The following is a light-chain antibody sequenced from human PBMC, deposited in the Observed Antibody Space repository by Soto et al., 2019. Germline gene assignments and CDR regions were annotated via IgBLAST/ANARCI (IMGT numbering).Light chain of an antibody. CDR2: GAS. V-gene: IGKV3-15*01. CDR3: QQNNNWPRT. J-gene: IGKJ1*01. CDR1: QSVSSN. Sequence: EIVMTQSPATLSVSPGERATLSCRASQSVSSNLAWYQQKPGQAPRLLIYGASTRATGIPARFSGSGSGTAFTLTISSLQSEDFAVYYCQQNNNWPRTFGQGTTGEIK.